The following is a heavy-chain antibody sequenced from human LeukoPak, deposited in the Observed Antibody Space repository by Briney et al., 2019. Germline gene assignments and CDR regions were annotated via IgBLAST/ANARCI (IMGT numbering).Heavy chain of an antibody. V-gene: IGHV3-7*01. Sequence: PGGSLRLSCAASGFTFSSYWMSWVRQAPGKGLEWVANIKQDGSEEYYVDSVKGRFTISRDNAKNSLYLQMNSLRAEDTAVYYCARGGVLRYFDWSDYWGQGTLVTVSS. CDR2: IKQDGSEE. J-gene: IGHJ4*02. CDR1: GFTFSSYW. D-gene: IGHD3-9*01. CDR3: ARGGVLRYFDWSDY.